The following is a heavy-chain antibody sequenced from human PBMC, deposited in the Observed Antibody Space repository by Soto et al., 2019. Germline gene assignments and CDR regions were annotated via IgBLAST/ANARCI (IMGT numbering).Heavy chain of an antibody. D-gene: IGHD3-10*01. CDR3: ARLVADSSWYYYGLDV. Sequence: QVTLKESGPVLVKATETLTLTCSISGFSLTTGRMGVSWIRQPPGKALEWLAHIFSNNERPYTASLQHRLSNSADNSKRQVVLTMTDVGPVDAATYFCARLVADSSWYYYGLDVWGQGASVTVS. J-gene: IGHJ6*02. CDR2: IFSNNER. CDR1: GFSLTTGRMG. V-gene: IGHV2-26*03.